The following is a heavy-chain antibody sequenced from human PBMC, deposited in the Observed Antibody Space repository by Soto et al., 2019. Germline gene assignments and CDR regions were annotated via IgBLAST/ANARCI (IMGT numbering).Heavy chain of an antibody. Sequence: NPSETLSLTCTVSDGSISSGGYYWSWIRQHPGKGLEWIGYIYYSGSTYYNPSLKSRVTISVDTSKNQFSLKLSSVTAADTAVYYCARELYLTTVTDNYDYYGRDVWGQGTTVTVSS. CDR3: ARELYLTTVTDNYDYYGRDV. CDR1: DGSISSGGYY. D-gene: IGHD4-17*01. J-gene: IGHJ6*02. V-gene: IGHV4-31*03. CDR2: IYYSGST.